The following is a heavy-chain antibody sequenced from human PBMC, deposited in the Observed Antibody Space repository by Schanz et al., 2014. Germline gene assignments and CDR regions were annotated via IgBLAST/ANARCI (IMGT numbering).Heavy chain of an antibody. CDR2: ISPYNGNT. Sequence: QVQLVQSEAAVKKPGASVKVSCKASGYFFSSYGISWVRQAPGQGLEWMGWISPYNGNTKHAEKLEDRVTMTTDISTSTAYMQLRSLTSDDTAFYSSARVVRSDYLSELDFWGQGTQVIVSS. CDR1: GYFFSSYG. D-gene: IGHD4-17*01. J-gene: IGHJ4*02. CDR3: ARVVRSDYLSELDF. V-gene: IGHV1-18*01.